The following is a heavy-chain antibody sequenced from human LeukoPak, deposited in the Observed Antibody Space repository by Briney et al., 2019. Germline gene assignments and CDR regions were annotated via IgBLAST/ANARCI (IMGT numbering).Heavy chain of an antibody. Sequence: AGGSLRLSCAASGFTFDDYAMHWVRQAPGKGLEWVSGISWNSGSIGYADSVKGRFTISRDNAKNSLYLQMNSLRAEDTALYYCAKDLSYGGIAAAGGGYFDYWGQGTLVTVSS. V-gene: IGHV3-9*01. D-gene: IGHD6-13*01. CDR1: GFTFDDYA. CDR2: ISWNSGSI. CDR3: AKDLSYGGIAAAGGGYFDY. J-gene: IGHJ4*02.